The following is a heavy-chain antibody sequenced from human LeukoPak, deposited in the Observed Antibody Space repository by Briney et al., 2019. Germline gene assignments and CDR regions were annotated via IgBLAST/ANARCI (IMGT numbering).Heavy chain of an antibody. V-gene: IGHV1-2*02. CDR2: INPNSGGT. D-gene: IGHD3-16*02. J-gene: IGHJ4*02. CDR3: ARDQYDSVWGSYRPYFDY. CDR1: GYTFTGYY. Sequence: ASVKVSCTASGYTFTGYYMHWVRQAPGQGLEWMGWINPNSGGTNYAQKFQGRVTMTRDTSISTAYMELRSLRSDDTAVFYCARDQYDSVWGSYRPYFDYWGQGTLVTVSA.